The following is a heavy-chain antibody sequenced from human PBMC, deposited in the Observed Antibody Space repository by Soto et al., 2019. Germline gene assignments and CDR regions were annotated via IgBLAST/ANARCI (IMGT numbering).Heavy chain of an antibody. J-gene: IGHJ4*02. D-gene: IGHD2-2*01. CDR2: IYPGDSDT. V-gene: IGHV5-51*01. Sequence: GESLRISCKGSGYTFSTYWIGWVRQMPGKGLEWMGIIYPGDSDTRYSPSFEGQVTISADKPISTAYLQRSSLKASDTAIYYCARHSNTKSLDYWGQGTLVTVSS. CDR1: GYTFSTYW. CDR3: ARHSNTKSLDY.